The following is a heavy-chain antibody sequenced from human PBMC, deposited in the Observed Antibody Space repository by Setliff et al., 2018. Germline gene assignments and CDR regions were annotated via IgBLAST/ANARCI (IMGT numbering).Heavy chain of an antibody. J-gene: IGHJ3*02. V-gene: IGHV1-24*01. D-gene: IGHD3-22*01. Sequence: ASVKVSCKVSGYTLTELSRHWVRQAPGKGLEWMGGFDPEDGETIYAQKFQGRVTMTEDTSTDTAYMELSSLRSEDTAVYYCATHSSLSSGYYDAFDIWGQGTMVTVSS. CDR3: ATHSSLSSGYYDAFDI. CDR2: FDPEDGET. CDR1: GYTLTELS.